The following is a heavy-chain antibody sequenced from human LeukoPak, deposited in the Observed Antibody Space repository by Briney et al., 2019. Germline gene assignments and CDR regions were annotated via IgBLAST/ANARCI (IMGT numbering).Heavy chain of an antibody. CDR2: ISYDGSNK. J-gene: IGHJ6*03. Sequence: GGSLRLSCAASGFTFSSYGMHWVRQAPGKGLEWVAVISYDGSNKYYADSVKGRFTISRDNSKNTLYLQMNSLRAEDTAVYYCARVSSKTMVRGLLTKKNYNYHYMDVWGKGTTVTISS. D-gene: IGHD3-10*01. V-gene: IGHV3-30*03. CDR1: GFTFSSYG. CDR3: ARVSSKTMVRGLLTKKNYNYHYMDV.